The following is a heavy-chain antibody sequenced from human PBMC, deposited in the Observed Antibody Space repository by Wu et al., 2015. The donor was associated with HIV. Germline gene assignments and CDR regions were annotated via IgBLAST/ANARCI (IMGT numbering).Heavy chain of an antibody. CDR2: MNPNSGNT. Sequence: QIQLVQSGAEVKKPGASVKVSCKASGYTFTSYDINWVRQATGQGLEWMGWMNPNSGNTGYAQKFQGRVTMTRDISISTAYMELSSLRSEDTAVYYCAEGGLVGFGSYYPIPYAFDIWAKGQWSPSLQ. D-gene: IGHD3-10*01. V-gene: IGHV1-8*01. J-gene: IGHJ3*02. CDR3: AEGGLVGFGSYYPIPYAFDI. CDR1: GYTFTSYD.